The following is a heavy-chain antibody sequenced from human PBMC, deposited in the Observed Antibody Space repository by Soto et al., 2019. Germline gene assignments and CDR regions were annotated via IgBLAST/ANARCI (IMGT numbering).Heavy chain of an antibody. CDR2: IWYDGSNK. D-gene: IGHD2-2*01. Sequence: HLGGSLRLSCAASGFTFSSYGMHWVRQAPGKGLEWVAVIWYDGSNKYYADSVKGRFTISRDNSKNTLYLQMNSLRAEDTAVYYCARAGVVVPAAMQPRGYYYYYGMDVWGQGTTVTVSS. CDR1: GFTFSSYG. V-gene: IGHV3-33*01. CDR3: ARAGVVVPAAMQPRGYYYYYGMDV. J-gene: IGHJ6*02.